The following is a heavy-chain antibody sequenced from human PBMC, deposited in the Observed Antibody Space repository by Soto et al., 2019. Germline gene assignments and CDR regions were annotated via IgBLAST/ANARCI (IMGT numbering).Heavy chain of an antibody. Sequence: ASVKVSCKASGYTFNSYGMHWVRQAPGQSLEWMGWINAGKGDTKYSQKFQDRVTITAETSASTAYMELSSLRSEDTAVYYCASWRYGAYDYYYNNAMDVWGQGTTVTVSS. CDR1: GYTFNSYG. CDR3: ASWRYGAYDYYYNNAMDV. V-gene: IGHV1-3*01. J-gene: IGHJ6*02. D-gene: IGHD5-12*01. CDR2: INAGKGDT.